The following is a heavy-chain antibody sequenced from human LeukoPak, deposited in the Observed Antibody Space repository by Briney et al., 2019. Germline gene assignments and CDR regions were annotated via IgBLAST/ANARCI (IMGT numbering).Heavy chain of an antibody. V-gene: IGHV4-4*07. D-gene: IGHD1-26*01. Sequence: SETLSLTCTVSGGSISSYYWSWIRQPAGKGLEWIGRLYTSGSTNYNPYLKSRVTMSIDTSKNQFSLRLSSVTAADTAVYYCARMYSGTSYYFDYWGQGTLVTVSS. CDR2: LYTSGST. CDR1: GGSISSYY. CDR3: ARMYSGTSYYFDY. J-gene: IGHJ4*02.